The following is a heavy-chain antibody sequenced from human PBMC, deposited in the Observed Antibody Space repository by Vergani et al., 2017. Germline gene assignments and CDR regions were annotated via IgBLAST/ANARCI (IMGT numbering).Heavy chain of an antibody. CDR3: AKDNVTSCYDSSGYYDY. V-gene: IGHV3-23*01. J-gene: IGHJ4*01. CDR1: GFTFTNCA. CDR2: ISGSGGLT. Sequence: EVQLLESGGNLVQPGGSLRLSCAASGFTFTNCAMTCVRQAPGGGLEWVSGISGSGGLTYYADSVKGRCTISRDNSKNTMSLHMNNLRAEDKAVYYCAKDNVTSCYDSSGYYDYWGRGLLVAVSS. D-gene: IGHD3-22*01.